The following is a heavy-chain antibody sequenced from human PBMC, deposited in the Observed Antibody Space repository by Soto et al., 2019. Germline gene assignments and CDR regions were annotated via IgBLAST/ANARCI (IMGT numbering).Heavy chain of an antibody. D-gene: IGHD3-22*01. V-gene: IGHV4-4*07. Sequence: SETLSLTCTVSGGSISSYYWSWIRQPAGTGLEWIGRIYTSGSTNYNPSLKSRVTMSVDTSKNQFSLKLSSVTAADTAVYYCARDKDQYYYDSSGYPNYYYYGMDVWGQGTTVTVSS. CDR1: GGSISSYY. J-gene: IGHJ6*02. CDR3: ARDKDQYYYDSSGYPNYYYYGMDV. CDR2: IYTSGST.